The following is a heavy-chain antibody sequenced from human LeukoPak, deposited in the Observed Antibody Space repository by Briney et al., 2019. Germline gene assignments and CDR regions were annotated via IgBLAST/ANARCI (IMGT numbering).Heavy chain of an antibody. Sequence: ASVKVSCKASGGTFSSYAISWVRQAPGQGLEWMGGIIPIFGTAHYARNLQGRVTITADESTSTAYMELSSLRSEDTAVYYCASPPYYDSSGYWSGFDYWGQGTLVTVSS. D-gene: IGHD3-22*01. J-gene: IGHJ4*02. CDR1: GGTFSSYA. CDR3: ASPPYYDSSGYWSGFDY. CDR2: IIPIFGTA. V-gene: IGHV1-69*13.